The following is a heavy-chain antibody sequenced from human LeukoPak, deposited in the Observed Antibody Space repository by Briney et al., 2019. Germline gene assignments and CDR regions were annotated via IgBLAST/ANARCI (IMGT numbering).Heavy chain of an antibody. Sequence: SETLSLTCAVYGGSFSGYYWSWIRQPPGKGLEWIGEINHSGSTNYNPSLKSRVTISVDTSKNQFSLQLTSVTPEDTAVYYCARDLGYYYDSSGYDYWGQGTLVTVSS. J-gene: IGHJ4*02. CDR2: INHSGST. V-gene: IGHV4-34*01. CDR3: ARDLGYYYDSSGYDY. D-gene: IGHD3-22*01. CDR1: GGSFSGYY.